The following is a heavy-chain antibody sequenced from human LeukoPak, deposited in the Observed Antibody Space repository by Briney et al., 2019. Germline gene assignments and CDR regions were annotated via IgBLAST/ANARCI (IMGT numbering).Heavy chain of an antibody. J-gene: IGHJ4*02. CDR2: IVGSGDFT. CDR3: ASHYSNTWDSYFDY. CDR1: GFTLSSYA. Sequence: GGSLRLSCAASGFTLSSYAMSWVRQAPGKGLEWVSVIVGSGDFTYYADSVKGRFTISRDNSKNTLYLQMNSLRAEDTALYICASHYSNTWDSYFDYWGQGTLVTVSS. V-gene: IGHV3-23*01. D-gene: IGHD6-13*01.